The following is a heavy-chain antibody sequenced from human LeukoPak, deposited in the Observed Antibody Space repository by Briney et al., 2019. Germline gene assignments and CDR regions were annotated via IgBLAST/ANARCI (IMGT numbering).Heavy chain of an antibody. D-gene: IGHD2-2*01. Sequence: GRSLRLSCAASGFTFEDHVMHWVRQAPGMGLEWVSSISWSGDRMGYADAVKGRFTISRDNAKNSLFLQMNSLRVEDTALYYCAKDLGGSATTVWGQGTLVTVSS. J-gene: IGHJ4*02. CDR2: ISWSGDRM. CDR1: GFTFEDHV. V-gene: IGHV3-9*01. CDR3: AKDLGGSATTV.